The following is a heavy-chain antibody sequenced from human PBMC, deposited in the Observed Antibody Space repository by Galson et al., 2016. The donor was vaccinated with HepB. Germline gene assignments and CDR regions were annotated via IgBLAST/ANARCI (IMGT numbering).Heavy chain of an antibody. J-gene: IGHJ3*02. V-gene: IGHV1-3*01. CDR2: INAGIGSK. CDR1: GYTFTGFY. D-gene: IGHD3-10*01. Sequence: SVKVSCKASGYTFTGFYLHWLRQAPGQGPEWMAWINAGIGSKKHAQKFQGRVTITRDTSATTAYMELSNLRSEETAIYYCARDVSARRGFDIWGQGTKVTVTS. CDR3: ARDVSARRGFDI.